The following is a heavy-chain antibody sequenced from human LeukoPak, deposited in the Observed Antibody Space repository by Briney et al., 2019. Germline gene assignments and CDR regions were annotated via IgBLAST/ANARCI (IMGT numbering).Heavy chain of an antibody. J-gene: IGHJ4*02. CDR2: IKSKTEGGTT. CDR1: GFTFDYAC. D-gene: IGHD3-22*01. V-gene: IGHV3-15*01. CDR3: TTEVRDSSGYFYFDN. Sequence: PGGSLRLSCAASGFTFDYACMSWVRQAPAKGLEWVGRIKSKTEGGTTVYAAPVQGRFIISRGDSKNTLYLQINSLKTEDTAVYFCTTEVRDSSGYFYFDNWGQGTLVTVSS.